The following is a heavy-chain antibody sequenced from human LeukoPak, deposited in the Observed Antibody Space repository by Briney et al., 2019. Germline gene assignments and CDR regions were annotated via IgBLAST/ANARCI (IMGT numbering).Heavy chain of an antibody. CDR2: ISGSGAGT. J-gene: IGHJ4*02. CDR1: RFTFSSYG. V-gene: IGHV3-23*01. Sequence: GGSLRLSCAASRFTFSSYGMSWVRQAPGKGLEWVSAISGSGAGTYYADSVKGRFTISRDNSKNTLFLQMHSLTADDTAVYYCAKHEAMPAWGQGTLVTVST. D-gene: IGHD2-2*01. CDR3: AKHEAMPA.